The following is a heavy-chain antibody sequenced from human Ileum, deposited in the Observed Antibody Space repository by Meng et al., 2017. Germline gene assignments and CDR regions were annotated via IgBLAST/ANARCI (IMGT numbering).Heavy chain of an antibody. V-gene: IGHV3-15*01. CDR2: IKSKIDGGTS. CDR3: TTDPPRYCSSSSCYLGY. J-gene: IGHJ4*02. CDR1: GFSLSNAW. D-gene: IGHD2-2*01. Sequence: GESLKISCAASGFSLSNAWMSWVRQAPGKGLEWVGRIKSKIDGGTSVYASPVKGRFTISRDDSENTMVLQMNSLKTEDTAVYYCTTDPPRYCSSSSCYLGYWGQGTLVTVSS.